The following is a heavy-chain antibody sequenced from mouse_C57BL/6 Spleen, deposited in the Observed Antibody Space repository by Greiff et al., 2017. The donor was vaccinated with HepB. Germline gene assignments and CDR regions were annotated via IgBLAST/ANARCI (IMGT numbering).Heavy chain of an antibody. Sequence: VQLQQSGPELVKPGASVKISCKASGYTFTDYYMNWVKQSHGKSLEWIGDINPNNGGTSYNQKFKGKATWTVDKSSSTAYMELRSLTSEDSAVYYCARRDYDYDYWYFDVWGTGTTVTVSS. CDR3: ARRDYDYDYWYFDV. CDR1: GYTFTDYY. V-gene: IGHV1-26*01. J-gene: IGHJ1*03. CDR2: INPNNGGT. D-gene: IGHD2-4*01.